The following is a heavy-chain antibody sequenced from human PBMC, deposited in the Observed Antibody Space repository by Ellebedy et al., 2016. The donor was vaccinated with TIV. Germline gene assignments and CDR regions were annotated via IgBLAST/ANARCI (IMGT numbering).Heavy chain of an antibody. V-gene: IGHV4-39*01. CDR1: GDSISRSSYY. Sequence: GSLRLSCTVSGDSISRSSYYWGWIRQPPGTGLEWIGSIYYSGSTDYNPSLKRRVTISADTSKNEISLRLSSVTAADTAVYYCARWFGELLYVRWFDPWGQGTLVTVSS. CDR3: ARWFGELLYVRWFDP. D-gene: IGHD3-10*01. J-gene: IGHJ5*02. CDR2: IYYSGST.